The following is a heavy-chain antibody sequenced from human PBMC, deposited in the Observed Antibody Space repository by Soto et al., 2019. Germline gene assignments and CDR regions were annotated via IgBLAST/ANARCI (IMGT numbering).Heavy chain of an antibody. V-gene: IGHV4-34*01. CDR1: GGSFSGYY. J-gene: IGHJ6*02. D-gene: IGHD4-4*01. Sequence: SETLSLTCTVYGGSFSGYYWSWIRQPPGKGLEWIGEINHSGSTNYNPSLKSRVTISVDTSKNQFSLKLSSVTAADTAVFYCARDSFPTTTKGHGIYFYYGVDVWGQGTTVTAP. CDR2: INHSGST. CDR3: ARDSFPTTTKGHGIYFYYGVDV.